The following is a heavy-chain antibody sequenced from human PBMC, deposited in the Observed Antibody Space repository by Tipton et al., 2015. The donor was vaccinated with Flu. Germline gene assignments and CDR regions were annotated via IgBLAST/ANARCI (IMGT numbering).Heavy chain of an antibody. CDR3: SSYYIRAFDI. J-gene: IGHJ3*02. CDR2: IYTSGST. Sequence: TLSLTCTVSGDSISSYYWSWIRQPAGKGLEWIGRIYTSGSTNYNASLKSRVTMSLDASKSHFSLKLSSVTAADTAMYYCSSYYIRAFDIWGQGTMVTVSS. D-gene: IGHD3-10*01. CDR1: GDSISSYY. V-gene: IGHV4-4*07.